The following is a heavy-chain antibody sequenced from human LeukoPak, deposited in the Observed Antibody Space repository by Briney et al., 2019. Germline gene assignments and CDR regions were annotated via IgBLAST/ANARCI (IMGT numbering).Heavy chain of an antibody. V-gene: IGHV3-23*01. Sequence: SGGSLRLSCAASRFTFSSYGMTWVRQAPGKGLEWVSAITGSGGSTYYADSVKGRFTISRDNSKNTLYLQMNSLRAEDTAVYYCANLRGYNPPSNYWGQGTLVTVSS. CDR2: ITGSGGST. CDR3: ANLRGYNPPSNY. CDR1: RFTFSSYG. D-gene: IGHD5-18*01. J-gene: IGHJ4*02.